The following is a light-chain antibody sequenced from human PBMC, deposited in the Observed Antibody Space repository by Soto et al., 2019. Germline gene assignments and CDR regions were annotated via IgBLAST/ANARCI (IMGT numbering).Light chain of an antibody. CDR2: DAS. J-gene: IGKJ4*01. V-gene: IGKV3-11*01. Sequence: DTVLTQSPGTLSLSPGERATLSCRASQSVSSYLAWYQQKPGQAPRLPIYDASNRATGIPARFSGSGSGTDFTLTISSLEPEDFAVYYCQQRSNWPPLTFGGGTKVDIK. CDR1: QSVSSY. CDR3: QQRSNWPPLT.